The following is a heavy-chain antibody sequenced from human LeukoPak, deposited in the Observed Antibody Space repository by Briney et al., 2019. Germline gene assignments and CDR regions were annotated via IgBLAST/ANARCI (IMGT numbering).Heavy chain of an antibody. V-gene: IGHV3-9*01. CDR2: ISWNSGSI. J-gene: IGHJ5*02. CDR3: AKDMGQWLAEGWFDP. D-gene: IGHD6-19*01. Sequence: GRSLRLSCAASGFTFDDYAMHWVRQAPGKGLEWVSGISWNSGSIGYADSVKGRFTISRDNAKNSLYLQMNSLGAEDTALYYCAKDMGQWLAEGWFDPWGQGTLVTVSS. CDR1: GFTFDDYA.